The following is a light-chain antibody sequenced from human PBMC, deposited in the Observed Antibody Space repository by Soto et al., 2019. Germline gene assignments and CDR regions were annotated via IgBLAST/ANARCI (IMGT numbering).Light chain of an antibody. CDR1: QSVSSSY. CDR2: GAS. V-gene: IGKV3-20*01. Sequence: DIVLTQSPGTLSLSPGERATLSCRASQSVSSSYLAWYQQKPGQAPRLLIYGASSRATGIPYRFSGSGSGTDFTLTISRLEPEEFAVYYCQQYGSSSTFGQGTKLEIK. J-gene: IGKJ2*01. CDR3: QQYGSSST.